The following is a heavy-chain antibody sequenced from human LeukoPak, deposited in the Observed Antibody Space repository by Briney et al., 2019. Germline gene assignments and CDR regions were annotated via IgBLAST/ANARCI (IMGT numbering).Heavy chain of an antibody. D-gene: IGHD3-9*01. J-gene: IGHJ4*02. V-gene: IGHV1-46*01. CDR2: INPSGGST. CDR1: GYTFISYY. CDR3: ARDRFDDILTTGSIDY. Sequence: GASVTVSCKGSGYTFISYYLHWLRQAPGQGLEWMGIINPSGGSTSYAQKFQGRVTMTRDTSTSTVYMELSSLRSEDTAVYYCARDRFDDILTTGSIDYWGQGTLVTASS.